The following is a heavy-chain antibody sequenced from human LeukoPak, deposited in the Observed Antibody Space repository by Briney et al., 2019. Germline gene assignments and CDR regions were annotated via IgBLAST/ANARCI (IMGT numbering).Heavy chain of an antibody. V-gene: IGHV4-34*01. CDR1: GESFSGYY. CDR3: ARVAQYLVGASSTAFFEY. D-gene: IGHD1-26*01. CDR2: INHSGST. J-gene: IGHJ4*02. Sequence: SETLSLTCAVYGESFSGYYWSWIRQPPGKGLEWIGEINHSGSTNYNPSLKSRVSMSVDTSNYHFSLKLSFVTAADTAIYYCARVAQYLVGASSTAFFEYWGQGTLVTVSS.